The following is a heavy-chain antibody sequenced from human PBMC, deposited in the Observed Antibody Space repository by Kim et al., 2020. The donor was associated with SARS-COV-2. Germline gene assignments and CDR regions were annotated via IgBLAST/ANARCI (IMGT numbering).Heavy chain of an antibody. CDR3: ARNIVVEWELLHRVYNWFDP. J-gene: IGHJ5*02. CDR1: GGTFSSYA. CDR2: IIPIFGTA. Sequence: SVKVSCKASGGTFSSYAISWVRQAPGQGLEWMGGIIPIFGTANYAQKFQGRVTITADESTSTAYMELSSLRSEDTAVYYCARNIVVEWELLHRVYNWFDPWGQGTLVTVSS. V-gene: IGHV1-69*13. D-gene: IGHD1-26*01.